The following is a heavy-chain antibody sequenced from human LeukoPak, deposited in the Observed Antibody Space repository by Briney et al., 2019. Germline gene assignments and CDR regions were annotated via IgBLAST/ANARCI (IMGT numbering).Heavy chain of an antibody. CDR1: GGSFSGYY. V-gene: IGHV4-34*01. D-gene: IGHD6-19*01. CDR2: INHSGST. CDR3: ARHTVAGVFDP. J-gene: IGHJ5*02. Sequence: PSETLSLTCAVYGGSFSGYYWSWIRQPPGKGLEWIGEINHSGSTNYNPSLKSRVTISVDTSKNQFSLKLSSVTAADTAVYYCARHTVAGVFDPWGQGTLVTVSS.